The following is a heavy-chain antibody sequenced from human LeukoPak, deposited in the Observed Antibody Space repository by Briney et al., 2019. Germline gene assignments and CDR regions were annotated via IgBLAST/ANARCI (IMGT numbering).Heavy chain of an antibody. CDR1: GYTFTSYY. Sequence: GASVKVSCKASGYTFTSYYMHWVRQAPGQGLEWMGIINPSGGSTSYAQKFQGRVTMTRDTSTSTVYMELSSLRSEDTAVYYCTTDRYYDNSELQFQHWGQGTLVTVSS. J-gene: IGHJ1*01. D-gene: IGHD3-22*01. CDR3: TTDRYYDNSELQFQH. V-gene: IGHV1-46*01. CDR2: INPSGGST.